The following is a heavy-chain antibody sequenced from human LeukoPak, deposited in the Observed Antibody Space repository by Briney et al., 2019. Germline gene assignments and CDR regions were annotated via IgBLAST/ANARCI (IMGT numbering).Heavy chain of an antibody. CDR2: ISYDGSNK. V-gene: IGHV3-30*18. CDR3: AKDLGGGSGCYDL. Sequence: GSLRLSCAASGFTFSSYGMHWVRQAPGKGLEWVAIISYDGSNKYYADSVQGRFTISRDNSKNTLYLQMNSLRAEDTAVYYCAKDLGGGSGCYDLWGRGTLVTVSS. CDR1: GFTFSSYG. J-gene: IGHJ2*01. D-gene: IGHD6-19*01.